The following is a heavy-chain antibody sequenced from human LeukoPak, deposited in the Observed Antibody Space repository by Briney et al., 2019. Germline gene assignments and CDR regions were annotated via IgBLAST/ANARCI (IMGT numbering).Heavy chain of an antibody. V-gene: IGHV4-31*03. D-gene: IGHD3-10*01. CDR1: GGSISSGGYY. Sequence: PSETPSLTCTVSGGSISSGGYYWSWIRQHPGKGLEWIGYIYYSGSTYYNPSLKSRVTISVDTSKNQFSLKLSSVTAADTAVYYCAVGYYGSGTPFDYWGQGTLVTVSS. J-gene: IGHJ4*02. CDR3: AVGYYGSGTPFDY. CDR2: IYYSGST.